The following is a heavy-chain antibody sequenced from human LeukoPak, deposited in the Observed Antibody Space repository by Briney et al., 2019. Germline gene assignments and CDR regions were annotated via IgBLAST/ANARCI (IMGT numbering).Heavy chain of an antibody. V-gene: IGHV1-18*01. CDR1: GYTFTSYG. CDR3: ARGPIGYCSGGSCSWLYNWFDP. D-gene: IGHD2-15*01. Sequence: ASVKVSCKASGYTFTSYGISWVRQAPGQGLEWMGWISAYNGNTNYAQKLQGRVTMTTDTSTSTAYMELRSLRSDDTAVYYCARGPIGYCSGGSCSWLYNWFDPWGQGTLVTVSS. CDR2: ISAYNGNT. J-gene: IGHJ5*02.